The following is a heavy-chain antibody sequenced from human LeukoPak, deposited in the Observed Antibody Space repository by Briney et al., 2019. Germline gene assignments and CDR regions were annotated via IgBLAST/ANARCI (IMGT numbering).Heavy chain of an antibody. J-gene: IGHJ5*02. CDR3: AKAGEYCSGGSCYRLLNWFDP. CDR1: GFTFSNYA. Sequence: GGSLRLSCAASGFTFSNYAMHWVRQAPGKGLEWVAVISYDGSNKYYADSVKGRFTISRDNSKNTLYLQMNSLRAEDTAVYYCAKAGEYCSGGSCYRLLNWFDPWGQGTLVTVSS. D-gene: IGHD2-15*01. V-gene: IGHV3-30*04. CDR2: ISYDGSNK.